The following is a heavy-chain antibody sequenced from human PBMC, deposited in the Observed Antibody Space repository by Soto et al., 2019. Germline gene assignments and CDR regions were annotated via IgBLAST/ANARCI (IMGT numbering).Heavy chain of an antibody. V-gene: IGHV1-3*05. CDR3: ARGITLPTPLDY. Sequence: QVQLVQSGAEEKKPGASVKVSCKASGYTFTSYAMHWVRQAPGQRLEWMGWINAGNGNTKYAQKFQARVTITRDTSASTAYMALSSLRSEDTAVYYCARGITLPTPLDYWGEGTLVTVSS. D-gene: IGHD1-20*01. J-gene: IGHJ4*02. CDR2: INAGNGNT. CDR1: GYTFTSYA.